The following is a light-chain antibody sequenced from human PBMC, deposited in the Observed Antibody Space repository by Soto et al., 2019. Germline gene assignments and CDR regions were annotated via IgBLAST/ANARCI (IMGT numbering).Light chain of an antibody. CDR1: QSISSY. CDR3: QQRSNWPLT. V-gene: IGKV3-11*01. CDR2: DAS. J-gene: IGKJ3*01. Sequence: EIVLTQSPATLSLSPGERATLSCRASQSISSYLAWYQQKPGQAPRFLIYDASNRATGIPARFSGSGSGTDFTLTISSLEPEDFAVYYCQQRSNWPLTFGPGTKVDIK.